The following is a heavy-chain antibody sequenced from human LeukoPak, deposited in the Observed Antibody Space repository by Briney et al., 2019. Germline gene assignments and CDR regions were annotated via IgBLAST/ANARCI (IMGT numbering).Heavy chain of an antibody. V-gene: IGHV3-66*01. CDR3: ARGIVVAGSVDY. CDR1: GFTVSSNY. D-gene: IGHD6-19*01. CDR2: IYSGGRT. Sequence: PGGSLRLSCIASGFTVSSNYMSWVRQAPGKGLEWVSVIYSGGRTYYADSVKGRFTISRDNSKNSLYLQMNSLRVGDTAVYYCARGIVVAGSVDYWGQGTLVTVSS. J-gene: IGHJ4*02.